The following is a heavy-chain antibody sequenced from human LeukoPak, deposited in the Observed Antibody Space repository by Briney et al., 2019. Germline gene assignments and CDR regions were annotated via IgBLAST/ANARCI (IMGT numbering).Heavy chain of an antibody. CDR1: GFTFSAYW. J-gene: IGHJ5*02. CDR2: IRQDSSES. D-gene: IGHD2-2*01. V-gene: IGHV3-7*01. Sequence: GGSLRLSCAASGFTFSAYWMTWVRQPPGKGLEWVANIRQDSSESYYVDSVKGRFTISRDNAKNTVYLQMSSLRAEDTAVYYCAREGVFCVRNCISNSGARFDPWGQGTLVTVPS. CDR3: AREGVFCVRNCISNSGARFDP.